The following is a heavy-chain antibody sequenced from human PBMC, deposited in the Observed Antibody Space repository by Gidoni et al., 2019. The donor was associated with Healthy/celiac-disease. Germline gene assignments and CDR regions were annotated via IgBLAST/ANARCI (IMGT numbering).Heavy chain of an antibody. Sequence: EVQLLESGGGLVQPGGSLRLSCAASGFTFSSYAISWVRQAPGKGLEWVSAISGSGGSTYYADPVKGRFTISRDNSKNTLYLQMNSLRAEDTAVYYCAKGGANVLRFLEWLLIFDYWGQGTLVTVSS. CDR3: AKGGANVLRFLEWLLIFDY. D-gene: IGHD3-3*01. CDR2: ISGSGGST. V-gene: IGHV3-23*01. J-gene: IGHJ4*02. CDR1: GFTFSSYA.